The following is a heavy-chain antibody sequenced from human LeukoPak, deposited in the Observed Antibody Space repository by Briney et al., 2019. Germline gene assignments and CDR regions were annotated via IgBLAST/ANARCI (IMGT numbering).Heavy chain of an antibody. D-gene: IGHD3-22*01. Sequence: ASVKVSCKASGGTFSSYAISWVRQAPGQGLEWMGGIIPIFGTANYAQKFQGRVTITTDESTSTAYMELSSLRSEDTAVYYCATGSYFDTSGLLMHWGQGTLVTVSS. CDR2: IIPIFGTA. J-gene: IGHJ4*02. V-gene: IGHV1-69*05. CDR3: ATGSYFDTSGLLMH. CDR1: GGTFSSYA.